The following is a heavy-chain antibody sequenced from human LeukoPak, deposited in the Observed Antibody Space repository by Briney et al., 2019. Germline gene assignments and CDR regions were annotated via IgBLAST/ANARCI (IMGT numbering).Heavy chain of an antibody. J-gene: IGHJ4*02. CDR3: ARDRQPHGPFAGTGGVFDY. D-gene: IGHD6-13*01. CDR1: GGSFSGYY. Sequence: SETLSLTCAVYGGSFSGYYWSWIRQPPGKGLEWIGEINHSGSTNYNPSLKSRVTISVDTSKNQFSLKLSSVTAADTAVYYCARDRQPHGPFAGTGGVFDYWGQGTLVTVSS. CDR2: INHSGST. V-gene: IGHV4-34*01.